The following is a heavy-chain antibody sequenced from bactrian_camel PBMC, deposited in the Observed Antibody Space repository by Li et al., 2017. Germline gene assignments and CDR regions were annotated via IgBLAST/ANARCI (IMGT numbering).Heavy chain of an antibody. V-gene: IGHV3S53*01. J-gene: IGHJ4*01. CDR2: IDSNGVT. Sequence: HVQLVESGGGSVQAGGSLTLSCTASQSTYRSICMAWFRQAPGAKRETVATIDSNGVTKVADSVKARFTASKDNAKNTLYLRMDNLKPEDTAMYYCGTNTYCRGSYCCNHDFSVWGQGTQVTVS. CDR3: GTNTYCRGSYCCNHDFSV. CDR1: QSTYRSIC. D-gene: IGHD2*01.